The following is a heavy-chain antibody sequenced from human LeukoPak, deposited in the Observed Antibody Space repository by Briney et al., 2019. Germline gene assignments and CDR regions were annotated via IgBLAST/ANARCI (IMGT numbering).Heavy chain of an antibody. CDR3: AKKAPGGLVAAPDF. CDR2: TSSDGSNI. Sequence: GGSLRLSCAASGFTFSSYGMHWVRQAPGKGLEWVAVTSSDGSNIDYAGSVKGRFTISRDNSKNTLYLQMNSLRTEDTAVYYCAKKAPGGLVAAPDFWGQGTLVIVSS. CDR1: GFTFSSYG. V-gene: IGHV3-30*18. D-gene: IGHD2-15*01. J-gene: IGHJ4*02.